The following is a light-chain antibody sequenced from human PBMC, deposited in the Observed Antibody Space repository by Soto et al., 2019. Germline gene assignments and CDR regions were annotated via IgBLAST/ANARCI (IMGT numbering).Light chain of an antibody. Sequence: IVLTQSPDTLSSSPGERATLSCRASQSIRSGRLAWYQQKPGQAPRLVIFDASNRASGIPERFSGSGSGTDFTLIITRLEPEDFAVYYCQEYDGSPITFGLGTRLEIK. V-gene: IGKV3-20*01. CDR1: QSIRSGR. CDR3: QEYDGSPIT. CDR2: DAS. J-gene: IGKJ5*01.